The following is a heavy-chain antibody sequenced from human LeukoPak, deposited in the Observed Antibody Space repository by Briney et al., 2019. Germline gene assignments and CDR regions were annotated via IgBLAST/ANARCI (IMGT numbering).Heavy chain of an antibody. J-gene: IGHJ4*02. Sequence: QSGGSLRLSCAASGFTFSSYAMSWVRQAPGKGLEWVSAISGSGGSTYYADSVKGRFTISRDNSKNTLYLQMNSLRAEDTAVYYCAKSPRREGYFDYWGQGTLVTVSS. CDR3: AKSPRREGYFDY. CDR2: ISGSGGST. CDR1: GFTFSSYA. V-gene: IGHV3-23*01.